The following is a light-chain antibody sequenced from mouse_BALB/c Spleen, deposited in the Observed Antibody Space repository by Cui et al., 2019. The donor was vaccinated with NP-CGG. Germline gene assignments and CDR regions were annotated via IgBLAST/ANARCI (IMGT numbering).Light chain of an antibody. CDR3: ALWYSNHWV. J-gene: IGLJ1*01. CDR2: GTI. V-gene: IGLV1*01. CDR1: TAAVTTSNY. Sequence: QAVVPQESALTTSPGETVTLTCRSSTAAVTTSNYANWVQEKPDHLFTGLIGGTINRAPGVPARFSGSLIGDKAALTITGAQTEDEAIYFCALWYSNHWVFGGGTKLTVL.